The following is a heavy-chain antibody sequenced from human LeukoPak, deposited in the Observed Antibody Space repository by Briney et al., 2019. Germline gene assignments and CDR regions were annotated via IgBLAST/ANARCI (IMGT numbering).Heavy chain of an antibody. Sequence: GGSLRLSCAASGFTFSSYWMSWVRQAPGKGLEWVANIKQDGSEKYYVDSVKGRFTISRDNAKNSLYLQMNSLRAEDTAVYYCARDPGGSGSYYYYYGMDVWGQGTTVTVSS. CDR2: IKQDGSEK. CDR1: GFTFSSYW. J-gene: IGHJ6*02. CDR3: ARDPGGSGSYYYYYGMDV. D-gene: IGHD1-26*01. V-gene: IGHV3-7*01.